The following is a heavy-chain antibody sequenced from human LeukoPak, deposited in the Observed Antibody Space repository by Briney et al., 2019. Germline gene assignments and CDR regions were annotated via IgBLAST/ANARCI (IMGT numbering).Heavy chain of an antibody. D-gene: IGHD3-10*01. CDR1: GGSISSYY. CDR2: IYYSGST. Sequence: SETLSLTCTVSGGSISSYYWSWIRQPPGKGLERIGYIYYSGSTNYNPSFKSRVTISVDTSKNQFSLKLSSVTAPDTAVYYCARFTMVRGASYYYYGMDVWGQGTTVTVSS. V-gene: IGHV4-59*08. J-gene: IGHJ6*02. CDR3: ARFTMVRGASYYYYGMDV.